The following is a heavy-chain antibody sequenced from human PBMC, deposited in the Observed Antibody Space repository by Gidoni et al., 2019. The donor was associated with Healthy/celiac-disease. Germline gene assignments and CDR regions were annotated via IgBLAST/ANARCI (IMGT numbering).Heavy chain of an antibody. Sequence: QVQLQESGPGLVKPSQTLSLTCTVSGGSISSGGYYWSWIRQHPGKGLEWIGYIYYSGSTYYNPSLKSLVTISVDTSKNQFSLKLSSVTAADTAVYYCARVRYCSSTSCYMGWFDPWGQGTLVTVSS. CDR3: ARVRYCSSTSCYMGWFDP. J-gene: IGHJ5*02. CDR1: GGSISSGGYY. CDR2: IYYSGST. V-gene: IGHV4-31*01. D-gene: IGHD2-2*02.